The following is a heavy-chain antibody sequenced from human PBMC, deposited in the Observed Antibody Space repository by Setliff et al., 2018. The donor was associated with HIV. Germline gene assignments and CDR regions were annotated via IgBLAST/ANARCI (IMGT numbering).Heavy chain of an antibody. CDR1: GYTFSNFC. Sequence: ASVKVSCKSSGYTFSNFCVSWVRQAPGQGLAWLGYINGYSGKTHFSPRLQGRLTMTTDTSTDTVYLELRSLASDDTAIYYCARDQPQDYDSLTGYYTGRYFDYWGRGTLVTVSS. J-gene: IGHJ4*02. CDR2: INGYSGKT. V-gene: IGHV1-18*01. CDR3: ARDQPQDYDSLTGYYTGRYFDY. D-gene: IGHD3-9*01.